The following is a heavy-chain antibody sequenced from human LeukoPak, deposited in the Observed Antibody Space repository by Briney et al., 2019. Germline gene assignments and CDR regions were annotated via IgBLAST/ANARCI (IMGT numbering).Heavy chain of an antibody. D-gene: IGHD3-22*01. J-gene: IGHJ4*02. CDR1: GLTFSNYL. CDR2: IEQDGSEK. V-gene: IGHV3-7*04. Sequence: GGSLRLSYAASGLTFSNYLMGWVRQAPGKGLEWVANIEQDGSEKYYVDSVKGRFTISRDNAKNALSLQMNSLRVEDTAVYYCARAYYYDRSGYWGQGALVTVSS. CDR3: ARAYYYDRSGY.